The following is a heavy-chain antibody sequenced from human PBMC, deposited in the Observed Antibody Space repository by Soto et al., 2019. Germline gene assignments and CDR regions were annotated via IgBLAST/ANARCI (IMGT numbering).Heavy chain of an antibody. CDR2: IKQDGSEK. D-gene: IGHD5-12*01. Sequence: GGSLRLSCAASGFTFSTYAMTWVRQGPGKGLEWVANIKQDGSEKYYVDSVKGRFTISRDNAKNSLYLQMNSLRAEDTAVYYCARDHFSGYDVLDYWGQGTLVTVSS. V-gene: IGHV3-7*01. J-gene: IGHJ4*02. CDR3: ARDHFSGYDVLDY. CDR1: GFTFSTYA.